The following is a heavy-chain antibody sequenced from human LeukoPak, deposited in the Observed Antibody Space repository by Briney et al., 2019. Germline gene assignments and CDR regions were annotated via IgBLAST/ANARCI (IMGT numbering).Heavy chain of an antibody. Sequence: GGSLRLSCAASGFTFSNYGVHWVRQAPGKGLEWVSFIRFDGSNKYYADSVKGRFTISRDSSKNTLYLQMNNLRADDTAVYYCASWAGTATGFSGPFDYWGQGALVTVSS. CDR3: ASWAGTATGFSGPFDY. CDR2: IRFDGSNK. J-gene: IGHJ4*02. CDR1: GFTFSNYG. D-gene: IGHD6-13*01. V-gene: IGHV3-30*02.